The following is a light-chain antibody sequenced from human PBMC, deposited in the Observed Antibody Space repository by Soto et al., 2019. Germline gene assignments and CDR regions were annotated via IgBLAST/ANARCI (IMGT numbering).Light chain of an antibody. Sequence: EIVMMQSPATLSVSPGERATLSCRASQIIANNVAWYQQKPGQAPRLLIYGASTRAPGIPARFSGSGSGTEFTLTISSLQSEDFAIYYCQHYNNWPPWTFGQGTKVDI. CDR2: GAS. CDR1: QIIANN. CDR3: QHYNNWPPWT. J-gene: IGKJ1*01. V-gene: IGKV3-15*01.